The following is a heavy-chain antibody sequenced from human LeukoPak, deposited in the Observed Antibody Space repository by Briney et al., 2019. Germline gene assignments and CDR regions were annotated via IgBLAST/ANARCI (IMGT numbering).Heavy chain of an antibody. D-gene: IGHD3-9*01. CDR2: ISGSGGST. V-gene: IGHV3-23*01. CDR3: AKLTTLTGYFSMDV. Sequence: PGGSLRLSCAASGFTFSSYAMSWVRQAPGKGLEWVSAISGSGGSTYYADSVKGRFTISRDNSKNTLYLQMNSLRAEDTAVYCCAKLTTLTGYFSMDVWGKGTTVTVSS. J-gene: IGHJ6*04. CDR1: GFTFSSYA.